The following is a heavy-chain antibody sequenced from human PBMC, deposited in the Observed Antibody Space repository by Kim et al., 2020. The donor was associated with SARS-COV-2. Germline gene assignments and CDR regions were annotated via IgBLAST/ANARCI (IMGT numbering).Heavy chain of an antibody. Sequence: ASVKVSCKVSGYTLTELSMHWVRQAPGKGLEWMGGFDPEDGETIYAQKFQGRFTMTEDTSTDTAYMELSSLRSEDTAVYYCATGGAAAGRYYYYGLVVWGQGTTVTVSS. D-gene: IGHD6-13*01. CDR1: GYTLTELS. CDR3: ATGGAAAGRYYYYGLVV. V-gene: IGHV1-24*01. CDR2: FDPEDGET. J-gene: IGHJ6*02.